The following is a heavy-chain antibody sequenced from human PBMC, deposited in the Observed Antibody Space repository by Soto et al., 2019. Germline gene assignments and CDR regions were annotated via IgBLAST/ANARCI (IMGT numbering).Heavy chain of an antibody. CDR2: INHSGST. V-gene: IGHV4-34*01. J-gene: IGHJ4*02. CDR3: ARGGGQRGYSYGSIDY. Sequence: SETLSLTCAVYGGSFSGYYWSWIRQPPGKGLEWIGEINHSGSTNYNPSLKSRVTISVDTSKNQFSLKLSSVTAADTAVYYCARGGGQRGYSYGSIDYWGQGTLVTVSS. D-gene: IGHD5-18*01. CDR1: GGSFSGYY.